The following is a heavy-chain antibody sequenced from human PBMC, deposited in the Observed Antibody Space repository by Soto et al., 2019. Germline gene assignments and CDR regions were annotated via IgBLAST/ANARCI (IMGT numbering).Heavy chain of an antibody. CDR2: IKSKTDGGTT. CDR3: TTDPLIVVLYYYYGMDV. Sequence: EVQLVESGGGLVKPGGSLRLSCAASGFTFSNAWMNWVRQAPGKGLEWVGRIKSKTDGGTTDYAAPVKGRFTISRDDSKNTLYLQMNSLKTEDTAVYYCTTDPLIVVLYYYYGMDVWGQGTTVTVSS. V-gene: IGHV3-15*07. J-gene: IGHJ6*02. CDR1: GFTFSNAW. D-gene: IGHD1-26*01.